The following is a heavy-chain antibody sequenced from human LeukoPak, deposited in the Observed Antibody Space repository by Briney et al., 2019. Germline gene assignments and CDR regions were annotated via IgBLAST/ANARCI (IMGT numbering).Heavy chain of an antibody. J-gene: IGHJ5*02. D-gene: IGHD3-3*01. CDR3: ARGLEWLTRRHTWFDP. V-gene: IGHV1-18*01. Sequence: ASVKVSCKASAYTFNSYPMNWVRQAPGQGLEWMGWISAYNGNTNYAQKLQGRVTMTTDTSTSTAYMELRSLRSDDTAVYYCARGLEWLTRRHTWFDPWGQGTLVTVSS. CDR2: ISAYNGNT. CDR1: AYTFNSYP.